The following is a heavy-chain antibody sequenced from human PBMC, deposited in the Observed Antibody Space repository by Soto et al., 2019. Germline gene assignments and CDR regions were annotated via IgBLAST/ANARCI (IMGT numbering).Heavy chain of an antibody. J-gene: IGHJ3*02. D-gene: IGHD3-9*01. CDR2: INPSGGST. Sequence: ASVKVSCKASGYTFTSYYMHWVRQAPGQGLEWMGIINPSGGSTSYAQKFQGRVTMTRDTSTSTVYMELSSLRSEDTAVYYCARDYDILTGYRTLTGDAFDIWGQGTMVTVSS. CDR3: ARDYDILTGYRTLTGDAFDI. CDR1: GYTFTSYY. V-gene: IGHV1-46*01.